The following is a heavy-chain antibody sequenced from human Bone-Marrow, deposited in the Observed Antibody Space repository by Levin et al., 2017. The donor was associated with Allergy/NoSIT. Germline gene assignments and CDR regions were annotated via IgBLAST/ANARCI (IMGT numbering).Heavy chain of an antibody. D-gene: IGHD2-2*01. J-gene: IGHJ5*02. CDR3: IVVTKNWFDP. CDR2: IYYSGST. CDR1: GGSISSSSYY. V-gene: IGHV4-39*07. Sequence: SQTLSLTCTVSGGSISSSSYYWGWIRQPPGKGLEWIGSIYYSGSTYYNPSLKSRVTISVDTSKNQFSLKLSSVTAADTAVYYCIVVTKNWFDPWGQGTLVTVSS.